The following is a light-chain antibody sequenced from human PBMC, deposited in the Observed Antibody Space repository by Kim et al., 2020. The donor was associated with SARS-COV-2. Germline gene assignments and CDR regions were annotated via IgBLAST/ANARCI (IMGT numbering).Light chain of an antibody. J-gene: IGLJ2*01. V-gene: IGLV3-19*01. CDR1: SLRSYY. Sequence: ALGQTVRITCQGNSLRSYYASWDQQKPGQAPVLVIYGKNNRPSGIPDRFSGSSSGNTASLTITGDQAEDEADYYCNSRDSSGNHVVFGGGTQLTVL. CDR3: NSRDSSGNHVV. CDR2: GKN.